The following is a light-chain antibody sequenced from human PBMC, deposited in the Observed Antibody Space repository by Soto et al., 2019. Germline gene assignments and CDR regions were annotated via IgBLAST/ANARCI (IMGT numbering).Light chain of an antibody. CDR1: QSVSSN. V-gene: IGKV3-15*01. CDR2: GSS. Sequence: EIVMTQSPATLSVSPGERATLSCRASQSVSSNLAWYQQKPGQAPTLLIYGSSTRATGITARFSGSGSGTEFTLTISNLQSEDFAVDYCQQYNNWPPITFGQGTRLEIK. J-gene: IGKJ5*01. CDR3: QQYNNWPPIT.